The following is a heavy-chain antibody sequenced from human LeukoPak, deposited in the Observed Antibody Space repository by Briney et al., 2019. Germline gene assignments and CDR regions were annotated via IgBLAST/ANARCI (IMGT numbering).Heavy chain of an antibody. D-gene: IGHD2-2*01. CDR3: ARSPCSSTSCYFADAFDI. V-gene: IGHV3-7*01. J-gene: IGHJ3*02. CDR2: IKQDGSEK. CDR1: GFTFSSYA. Sequence: GGSLRLSCAASGFTFSSYAMSWVRQAPGKGLEWVANIKQDGSEKYYVDSVKGRFTISRDNAKNSLYLQMNSLRAEDTAVYYCARSPCSSTSCYFADAFDIWGQGTMVTVSS.